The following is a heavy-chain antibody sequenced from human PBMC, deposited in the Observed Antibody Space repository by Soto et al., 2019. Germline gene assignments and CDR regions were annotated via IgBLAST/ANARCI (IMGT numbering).Heavy chain of an antibody. J-gene: IGHJ4*02. V-gene: IGHV4-30-4*01. D-gene: IGHD3-9*01. CDR3: ARVNYDILTGYYTHFDY. Sequence: PSETLSLTCTVSGGSISSGDYYWSWIRQPPGKGLEWIGYIYYSGSTYYNPSLKSRVTISVDTSKNQFSLKLSSVTAADTAVYYCARVNYDILTGYYTHFDYWGQGTLVTVSS. CDR2: IYYSGST. CDR1: GGSISSGDYY.